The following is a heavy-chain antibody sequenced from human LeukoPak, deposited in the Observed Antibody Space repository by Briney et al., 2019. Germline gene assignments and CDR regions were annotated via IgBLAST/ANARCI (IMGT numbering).Heavy chain of an antibody. J-gene: IGHJ3*02. D-gene: IGHD2-2*01. CDR1: GFTFSSYA. V-gene: IGHV3-23*01. Sequence: GGSLRLSCAASGFTFSSYAMSWVRQAPGKGLEWVSAISGSGGSTYYADSVKGRFTISRDNSKNTLYLQMNSLRAEDTAVYYRAKFPGTTLGYCSSTSCSDAFDIWGQGTMVTVSS. CDR3: AKFPGTTLGYCSSTSCSDAFDI. CDR2: ISGSGGST.